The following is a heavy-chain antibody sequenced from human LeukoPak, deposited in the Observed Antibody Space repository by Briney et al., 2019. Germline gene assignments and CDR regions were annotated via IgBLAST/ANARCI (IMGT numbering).Heavy chain of an antibody. D-gene: IGHD3-16*01. CDR2: INHSGST. J-gene: IGHJ4*02. Sequence: SETVSLTCAVYGGSFSVYHFFSGYYWSWVRQPPRKYLEWIGEINHSGSTNYNPSLKRRVTISVDTSKNQSSLKLTCVTAANTAVYFCARGRWEVRFESWGQGTLVTVSS. CDR3: ARGRWEVRFES. V-gene: IGHV4-34*01. CDR1: GGSFSVYHFFSGYY.